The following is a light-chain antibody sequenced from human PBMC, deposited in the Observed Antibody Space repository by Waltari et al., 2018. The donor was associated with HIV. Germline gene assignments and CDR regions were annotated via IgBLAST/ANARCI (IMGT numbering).Light chain of an antibody. CDR1: SGHSSYA. V-gene: IGLV4-69*01. J-gene: IGLJ3*02. CDR3: QTWGTGSWV. Sequence: QLVLTQSPSASASLGASVKLTCTLSSGHSSYAIAWHQQQPEKGPRYLMNLNSDGSHSKGDGIPDRFSGSSSGAERYLTISSLQSEDEADYYCQTWGTGSWVFGGGTKLTAL. CDR2: LNSDGSH.